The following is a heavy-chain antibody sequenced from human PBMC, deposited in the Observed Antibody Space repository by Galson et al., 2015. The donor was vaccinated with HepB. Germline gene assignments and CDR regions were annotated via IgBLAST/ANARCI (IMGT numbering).Heavy chain of an antibody. J-gene: IGHJ3*02. CDR3: AKDLIIRFVPAATDDAFDI. CDR1: GFTFSSYA. Sequence: SLRLSCAASGFTFSSYAMSWVRQAPGKGLEWVSAISGSGGSTYYADSVKGRFTISRDNSKNTLYLQMNSLRAEDTAVYYCAKDLIIRFVPAATDDAFDIWGQGTMVTVSS. D-gene: IGHD2-2*01. CDR2: ISGSGGST. V-gene: IGHV3-23*01.